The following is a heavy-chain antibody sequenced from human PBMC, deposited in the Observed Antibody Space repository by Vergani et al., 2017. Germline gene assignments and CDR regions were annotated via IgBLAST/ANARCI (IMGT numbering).Heavy chain of an antibody. CDR3: ARREVGATDIVLMVYAPGGAFDI. V-gene: IGHV1-2*02. Sequence: QVQLVQSGAEVKKPGASVKVSCKASGYTFTGYYMHWVRQAPGQGLEWMGWINPNSGGTNYAQKFQGRVTMTRDTSISTAYMELSRLRSDDTAVYYCARREVGATDIVLMVYAPGGAFDIWGQGTMVTVSS. CDR1: GYTFTGYY. CDR2: INPNSGGT. D-gene: IGHD2-8*01. J-gene: IGHJ3*02.